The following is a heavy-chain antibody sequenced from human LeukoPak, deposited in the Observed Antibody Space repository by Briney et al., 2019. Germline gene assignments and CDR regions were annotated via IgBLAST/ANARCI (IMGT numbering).Heavy chain of an antibody. Sequence: SETLSLTCTVSGASISSYYWSWIRQPAGKGLEWIGRIYTSGSTNYNPSLKSRVTMSVDTSKNQFSLKLSSVTAADTAVYYCARDRPYSSSWEGGFDYWGQGTLVTVSS. CDR1: GASISSYY. J-gene: IGHJ4*02. D-gene: IGHD6-13*01. CDR2: IYTSGST. V-gene: IGHV4-4*07. CDR3: ARDRPYSSSWEGGFDY.